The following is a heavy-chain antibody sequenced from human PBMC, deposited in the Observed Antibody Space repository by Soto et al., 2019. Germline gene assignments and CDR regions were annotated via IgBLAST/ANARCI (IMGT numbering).Heavy chain of an antibody. CDR2: VLYSGNT. J-gene: IGHJ5*01. D-gene: IGHD1-1*01. V-gene: IGHV4-59*01. CDR3: AKSRGVTGTRFNWFDS. CDR1: GGSIGGYS. Sequence: QVQLQESGPGLVTPSETLSLTCTVSGGSIGGYSWNWIRQSPGRGLEWIGDVLYSGNTNYNPSLESRVTISVDTSKNQFSLKLASVTAADTAIYYCAKSRGVTGTRFNWFDSWGQGTQVSVSS.